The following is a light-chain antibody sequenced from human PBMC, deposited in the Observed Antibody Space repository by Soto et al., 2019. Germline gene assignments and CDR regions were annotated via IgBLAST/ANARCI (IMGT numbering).Light chain of an antibody. CDR3: QQYGSSPPT. CDR2: DVS. CDR1: RSFSSTS. V-gene: IGKV3-20*01. J-gene: IGKJ1*01. Sequence: DIVLTQSPGPLSLSPGESAALSCRARRSFSSTSFAWYQQRPGQAPRLLIYDVSSRATGIPDRFSGSGSGTDFTLTINRLEPDDFAVYYCQQYGSSPPTFGQGTKVEIK.